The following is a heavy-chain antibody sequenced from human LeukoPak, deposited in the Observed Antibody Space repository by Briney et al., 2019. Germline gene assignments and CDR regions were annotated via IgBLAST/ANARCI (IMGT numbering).Heavy chain of an antibody. CDR2: VYSSGST. V-gene: IGHV4-4*07. CDR1: GDSIINYY. J-gene: IGHJ2*01. CDR3: ARTASYYNSYFDL. Sequence: PSGTLSLTCIVSGDSIINYYWSWIRQPAGKGLEWVGRVYSSGSTNYNPSLKSRVTISVDKSKNQVSLRLSSVTAADTAIYYCARTASYYNSYFDLWGRGTLVTVSS. D-gene: IGHD3-10*01.